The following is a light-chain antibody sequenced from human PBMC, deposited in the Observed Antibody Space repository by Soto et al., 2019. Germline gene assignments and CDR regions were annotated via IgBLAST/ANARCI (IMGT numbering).Light chain of an antibody. CDR2: DAS. CDR1: HSVNSY. Sequence: EIVLTQSPATLSLSPGERATLSCRASHSVNSYLAWYQQKPGQAPRLLIYDASKRATDGPARFRGSGSGTDLTITISSLEPEDFAVYYCQQRSEWPPLTFGGGTKVEIK. J-gene: IGKJ4*01. V-gene: IGKV3-11*01. CDR3: QQRSEWPPLT.